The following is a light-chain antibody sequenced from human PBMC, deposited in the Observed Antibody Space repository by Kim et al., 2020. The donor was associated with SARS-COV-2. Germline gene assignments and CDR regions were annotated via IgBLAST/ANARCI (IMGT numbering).Light chain of an antibody. V-gene: IGKV1-5*01. Sequence: SSLPAYVGDRVTISCRATQYVTRGLAWYQQKPGRAPKLLIYDASTLDRGVPSRFRGSGSGTEFTLTISSLQPDDFASYYCQHRQTFGQGTKVDIK. CDR2: DAS. CDR3: QHRQT. CDR1: QYVTRG. J-gene: IGKJ1*01.